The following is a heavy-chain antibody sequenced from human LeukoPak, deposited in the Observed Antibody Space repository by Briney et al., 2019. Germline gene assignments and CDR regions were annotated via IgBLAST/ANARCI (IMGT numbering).Heavy chain of an antibody. CDR2: INSDGSIT. CDR1: GFTFTTYW. Sequence: GGSLRLSCAASGFTFTTYWMHWVRQAPGKGLVWVSHINSDGSITSYADSVKGRFTISRDNAKNTLYLQMNSLRAEDTAVYYCARDAVDTATAVCGQGTTVTVSS. CDR3: ARDAVDTATAV. J-gene: IGHJ6*02. V-gene: IGHV3-74*01. D-gene: IGHD5-18*01.